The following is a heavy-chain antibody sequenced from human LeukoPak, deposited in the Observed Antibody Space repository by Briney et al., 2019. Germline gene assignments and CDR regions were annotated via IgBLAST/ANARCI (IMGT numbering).Heavy chain of an antibody. Sequence: PGRSLRLSCAASGFTFSHYGMHWPRQAPDKGLEWVAVIWSDGSNKYYADSVKGRFTISRDNSKNTVSLQMNSLRTGDTAVYYCAKDAQRGFDYSNSLEHWGQGSLVTVSS. V-gene: IGHV3-33*06. CDR3: AKDAQRGFDYSNSLEH. J-gene: IGHJ4*02. D-gene: IGHD4-11*01. CDR2: IWSDGSNK. CDR1: GFTFSHYG.